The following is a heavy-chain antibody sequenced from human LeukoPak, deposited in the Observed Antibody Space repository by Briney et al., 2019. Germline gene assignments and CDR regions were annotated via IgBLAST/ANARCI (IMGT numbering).Heavy chain of an antibody. CDR2: INPNSGGT. CDR3: ARSPSGFYYMDV. V-gene: IGHV1-2*02. D-gene: IGHD3-22*01. J-gene: IGHJ6*03. Sequence: ASVKVSCKASGYTFTSYGISWVRQAPGQGLEWMGWINPNSGGTNYAQKFQGRVTMTRDTSISTAYMELRSLRSDDTAVYYCARSPSGFYYMDVWGKGTTVIVSS. CDR1: GYTFTSYG.